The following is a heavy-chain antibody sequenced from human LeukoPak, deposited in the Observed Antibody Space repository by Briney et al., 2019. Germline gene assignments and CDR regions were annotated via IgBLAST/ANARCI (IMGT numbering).Heavy chain of an antibody. D-gene: IGHD3-16*02. V-gene: IGHV4-59*01. CDR2: IYYSGST. CDR3: ARVNGLVEFDY. CDR1: GGSISSYY. J-gene: IGHJ4*02. Sequence: SETLSLTCTVSGGSISSYYWSWIRQPPGKGLEWIGYIYYSGSTNYNPSLKSRVTISVDQSRNQFSLKLSSWHAADTAVYSGARVNGLVEFDYWGQGTLVTVSS.